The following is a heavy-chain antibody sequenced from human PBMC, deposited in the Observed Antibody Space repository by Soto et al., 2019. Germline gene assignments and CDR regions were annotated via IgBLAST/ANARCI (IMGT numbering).Heavy chain of an antibody. CDR2: ISYDGSNK. CDR3: AKDPRDYYYYGMDV. J-gene: IGHJ6*02. Sequence: GGSLRLSCAASGFTFSNAWMSWVRQAPGKGLEWVAVISYDGSNKYYADSVKGRFTISRDNSKNTLYLQMNSLRAEDTAVYYCAKDPRDYYYYGMDVWGQGTTVTVSS. V-gene: IGHV3-30*18. CDR1: GFTFSNAW.